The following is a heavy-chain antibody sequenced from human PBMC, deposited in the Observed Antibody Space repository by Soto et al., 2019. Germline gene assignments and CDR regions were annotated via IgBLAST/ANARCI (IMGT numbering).Heavy chain of an antibody. J-gene: IGHJ6*03. Sequence: PSETLSLTCAVYGGSFSGYYWSWIRQPPGKGLEWIGEINHSGSTNYNPSLKSRVTISVDTSKNQFSLKLSSVTAADTAVYYCAGPMRIFGEPYYYYMDVWGKGTTVTVSS. D-gene: IGHD3-3*01. V-gene: IGHV4-34*01. CDR1: GGSFSGYY. CDR2: INHSGST. CDR3: AGPMRIFGEPYYYYMDV.